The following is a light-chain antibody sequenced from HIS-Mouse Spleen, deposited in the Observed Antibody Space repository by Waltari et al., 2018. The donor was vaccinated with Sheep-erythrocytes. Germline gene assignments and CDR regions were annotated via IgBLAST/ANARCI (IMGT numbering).Light chain of an antibody. Sequence: QSALTQPRSVSGSPGQSVTISCTGTSSDAGGYHYVSWYQQHPGKAPKLMMYDVSKRPSAFQLLFSGSKSGSTASLTICGLQAEDEADYYCCSYAGSYNHVFATGTKFSV. CDR2: DVS. CDR3: CSYAGSYNHV. V-gene: IGLV2-11*01. J-gene: IGLJ1*01. CDR1: SSDAGGYHY.